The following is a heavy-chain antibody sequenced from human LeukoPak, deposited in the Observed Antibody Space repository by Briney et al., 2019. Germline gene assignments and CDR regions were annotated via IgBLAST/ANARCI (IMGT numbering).Heavy chain of an antibody. V-gene: IGHV3-21*01. CDR2: ISSSSSYI. CDR1: GFTFSSYS. Sequence: GGSLRLSCAASGFTFSSYSMNWVRQAPGKGLEWVSSISSSSSYIYYADSVKGRFTISRDNAKNSLYLQMNSLRAEDTAVYYCARDSTVTSPYYYYSMDVWGQGTTVTVSS. J-gene: IGHJ6*02. CDR3: ARDSTVTSPYYYYSMDV. D-gene: IGHD4-17*01.